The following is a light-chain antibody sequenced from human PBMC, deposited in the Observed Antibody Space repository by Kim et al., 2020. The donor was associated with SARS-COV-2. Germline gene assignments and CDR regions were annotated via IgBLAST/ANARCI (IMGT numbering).Light chain of an antibody. V-gene: IGKV3-20*01. CDR1: QSVSSNY. CDR2: GAS. J-gene: IGKJ4*01. Sequence: PGERAPRSCRASQSVSSNYLAWYQQRPGQAPRLLIYGASSRATGIPDRFSGSGSGTDFTLTISRLEPEDFAVYYCQQYGSSPLTFGGGTKVDIK. CDR3: QQYGSSPLT.